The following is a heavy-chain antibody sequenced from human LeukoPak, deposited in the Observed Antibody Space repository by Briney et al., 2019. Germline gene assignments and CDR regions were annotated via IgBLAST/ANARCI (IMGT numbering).Heavy chain of an antibody. CDR3: AKEAAVIAIPYFDY. D-gene: IGHD2-21*01. CDR2: ISSDGRA. CDR1: GFTFRNYA. V-gene: IGHV3-23*01. J-gene: IGHJ4*02. Sequence: GASLRLSCAASGFTFRNYAMSWVRQAPGKGLEWVSGISSDGRAFYADSVKGRFTISRDNSKNTLYLQMNSLRAEDTAVYYCAKEAAVIAIPYFDYWGQGTPVTVSS.